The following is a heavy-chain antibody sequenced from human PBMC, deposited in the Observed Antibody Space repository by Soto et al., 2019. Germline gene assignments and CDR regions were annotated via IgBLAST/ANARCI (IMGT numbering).Heavy chain of an antibody. J-gene: IGHJ4*01. V-gene: IGHV3-23*01. CDR1: GFTLTGYA. Sequence: PGGSLRLSCVAFGFTLTGYAMNWVRQAPGKGLEWVSAIGGSDYTTYYADSVKGRFTISRDNSKNALYLQMSSLRADDTAVYYCARGSPRSYFFYWGHGTLVTVSS. CDR2: IGGSDYTT. CDR3: ARGSPRSYFFY.